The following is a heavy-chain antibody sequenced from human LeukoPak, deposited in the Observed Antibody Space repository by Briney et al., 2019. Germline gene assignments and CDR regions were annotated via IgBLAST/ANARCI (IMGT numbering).Heavy chain of an antibody. D-gene: IGHD3-10*01. V-gene: IGHV3-30*02. CDR3: ASGPRVRGVPYAFDI. J-gene: IGHJ3*02. Sequence: PGESLRLSCAASGFTFSSYGMHWVRRAPGKGLEWVAFIRYDGSNKYYADSVKGRFTISRDNAKNSLYLQMNSLRAEDTAVYYCASGPRVRGVPYAFDIWGQGTMVTVSS. CDR2: IRYDGSNK. CDR1: GFTFSSYG.